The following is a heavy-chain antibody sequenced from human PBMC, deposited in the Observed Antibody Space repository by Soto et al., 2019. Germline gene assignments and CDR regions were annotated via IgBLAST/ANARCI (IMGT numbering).Heavy chain of an antibody. CDR3: ARAKHEKTYNWFDP. V-gene: IGHV1-2*02. CDR1: GYTFTGYY. CDR2: INPNSGGT. J-gene: IGHJ5*02. Sequence: GASVKVSCKASGYTFTGYYMHWVRQAPGQGLEWMGWINPNSGGTNYAQKFQGRVTMTRDTSISTAYMELSRLRSDDTAVYYCARAKHEKTYNWFDPWGQGTLVTVSS.